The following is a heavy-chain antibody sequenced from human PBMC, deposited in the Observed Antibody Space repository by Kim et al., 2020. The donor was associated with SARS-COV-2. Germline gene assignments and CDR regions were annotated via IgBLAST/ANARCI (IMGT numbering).Heavy chain of an antibody. CDR3: ARDPGETVTTDY. D-gene: IGHD4-17*01. CDR1: GFTSSSYW. CDR2: INSDGSST. V-gene: IGHV3-74*01. Sequence: GGSLRLSCAASGFTSSSYWMHWVRQAPGKGLVWVSRINSDGSSTSYADSVKGRFTISRDNAKNTLYLQMNSLRAEDTAVYYCARDPGETVTTDYWGQGSLVTVSS. J-gene: IGHJ4*02.